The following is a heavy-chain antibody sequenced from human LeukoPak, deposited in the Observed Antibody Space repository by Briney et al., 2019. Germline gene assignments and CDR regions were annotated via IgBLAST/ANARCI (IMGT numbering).Heavy chain of an antibody. V-gene: IGHV4-4*07. J-gene: IGHJ4*02. Sequence: PSETLSLTCTVSGGSISSYYWSWLRQPAGKGLEWIGRFYTSGSTNYNPSLKSRVTMSVDTSKNQFSLNLSSVTAADTAVYYCVRSAIGTADFDYWGQGTLVTVSP. D-gene: IGHD6-13*01. CDR2: FYTSGST. CDR3: VRSAIGTADFDY. CDR1: GGSISSYY.